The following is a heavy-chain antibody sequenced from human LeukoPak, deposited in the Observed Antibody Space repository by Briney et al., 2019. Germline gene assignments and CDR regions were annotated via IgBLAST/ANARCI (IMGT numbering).Heavy chain of an antibody. CDR3: ARRGGDTAMGHYYGMDV. CDR1: GYSFTSYW. D-gene: IGHD5-18*01. CDR2: IYPGDSDT. Sequence: GESLKISCKGSGYSFTSYWIGWVRQMPGKGLEWMGIIYPGDSDTRYSPSFQGQVTISADKSISTAYLQWSSLKAPDTAMYYCARRGGDTAMGHYYGMDVWGQGTTVTVSS. J-gene: IGHJ6*02. V-gene: IGHV5-51*01.